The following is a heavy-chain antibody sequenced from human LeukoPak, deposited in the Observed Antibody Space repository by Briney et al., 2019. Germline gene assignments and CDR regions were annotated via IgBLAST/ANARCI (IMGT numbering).Heavy chain of an antibody. Sequence: ASVKVSCKASGYTFTGYYMHWVRQAPGQGLEWMGWINPNSGGTNYAQKFQGRVTMTRDTSISTAYMELSRLRSDDTAVYYCARALYSSGLVGFDHWGQGTLVTVSS. CDR2: INPNSGGT. D-gene: IGHD6-19*01. CDR3: ARALYSSGLVGFDH. V-gene: IGHV1-2*02. J-gene: IGHJ5*02. CDR1: GYTFTGYY.